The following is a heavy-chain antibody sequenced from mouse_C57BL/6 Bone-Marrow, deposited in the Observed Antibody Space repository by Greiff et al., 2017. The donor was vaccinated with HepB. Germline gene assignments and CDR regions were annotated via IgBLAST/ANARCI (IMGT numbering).Heavy chain of an antibody. CDR2: INPNYGTT. J-gene: IGHJ4*01. Sequence: EVQLQESGPELVKPGASVKISCKASGYSFTDYNMNWVKQSNGKSLEWIGVINPNYGTTSYNQKFKGKATLTVDQSSSTAYMQLNSLTSEDSAVYYCARWRGYYDYEDYYAMDYWGQGTSVTVSS. V-gene: IGHV1-39*01. CDR1: GYSFTDYN. CDR3: ARWRGYYDYEDYYAMDY. D-gene: IGHD2-4*01.